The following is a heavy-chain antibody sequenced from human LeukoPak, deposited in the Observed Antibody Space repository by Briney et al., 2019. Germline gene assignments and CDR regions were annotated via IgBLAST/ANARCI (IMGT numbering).Heavy chain of an antibody. Sequence: SETLSLTCTVSGGSISSYYWSWIRQPAGKGLEWIGCIYTSGSTNYNPSLKSRVTMSVDTSKNQFSLKLSSVTAADTAVYYCARVVPAAIGSLLGYMDVWGKGTTVTVSS. CDR2: IYTSGST. V-gene: IGHV4-4*07. J-gene: IGHJ6*03. CDR3: ARVVPAAIGSLLGYMDV. CDR1: GGSISSYY. D-gene: IGHD2-2*01.